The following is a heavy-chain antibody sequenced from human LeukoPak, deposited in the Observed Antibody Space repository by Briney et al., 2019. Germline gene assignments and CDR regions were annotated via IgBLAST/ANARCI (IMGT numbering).Heavy chain of an antibody. CDR2: IYYSGST. J-gene: IGHJ3*02. CDR3: VRLGGSIVVVVAATPAFDI. Sequence: SETLSLTCTVSGGSISSSSYYWGWIRQPPGKGLEWIGSIYYSGSTYYNPSLKSRVTISVDTSKNQFSLKLSSVTAADTAVYYCVRLGGSIVVVVAATPAFDIWGQGTMVTVSS. V-gene: IGHV4-39*01. D-gene: IGHD2-15*01. CDR1: GGSISSSSYY.